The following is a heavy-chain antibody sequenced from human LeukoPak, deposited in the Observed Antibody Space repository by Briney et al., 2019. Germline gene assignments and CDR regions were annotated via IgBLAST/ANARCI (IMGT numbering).Heavy chain of an antibody. J-gene: IGHJ4*02. Sequence: PSETPSLTCSVSGGSISSDYWSWIRQPPGKGLEWIGYIYYSGATNYNPSLKSRVTISVDTSENQFSLKLSSVTAADTAVYYCAREGYSSGYYYFDQWGQGTLVTVSS. CDR2: IYYSGAT. CDR1: GGSISSDY. CDR3: AREGYSSGYYYFDQ. V-gene: IGHV4-59*01. D-gene: IGHD3-22*01.